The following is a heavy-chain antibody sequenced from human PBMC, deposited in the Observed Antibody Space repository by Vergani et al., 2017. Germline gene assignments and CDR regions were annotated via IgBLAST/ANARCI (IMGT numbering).Heavy chain of an antibody. CDR2: TRNKANSYTT. CDR1: GFTFSDHY. D-gene: IGHD6-19*01. CDR3: ARGVVHSSGWYEETYFDY. J-gene: IGHJ4*02. Sequence: EVQLVESGGGLVQPGGSLRLSCAASGFTFSDHYMDWVRQAPGKGLEWVGRTRNKANSYTTEYAASVKGRFTISRDDSKNSLYLQMNSLRAEDTAVYYCARGVVHSSGWYEETYFDYWGQGTLVTVSS. V-gene: IGHV3-72*01.